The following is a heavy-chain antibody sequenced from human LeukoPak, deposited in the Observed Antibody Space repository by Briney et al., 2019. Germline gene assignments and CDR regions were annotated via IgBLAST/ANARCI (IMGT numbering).Heavy chain of an antibody. CDR1: GFPFSNHW. D-gene: IGHD3-16*02. Sequence: RGSLRLSCAASGFPFSNHWMHWVRQVPGKGLVWVSRINSDGSSTDYADSVKGRFTISRDNAKNTLYLQMNSLRGEDTAVYYCARDDRYTQDAFDIWGQGTMVTVSS. J-gene: IGHJ3*02. V-gene: IGHV3-74*01. CDR2: INSDGSST. CDR3: ARDDRYTQDAFDI.